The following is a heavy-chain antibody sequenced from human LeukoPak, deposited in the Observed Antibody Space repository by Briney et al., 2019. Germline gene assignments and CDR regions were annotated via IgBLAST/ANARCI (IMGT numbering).Heavy chain of an antibody. CDR2: INPNSGGT. CDR1: GYTFTGYY. CDR3: ARALARGFVVVPAAMGY. Sequence: ASVKVSYKASGYTFTGYYMHWVRQAPGQGLEWMGWINPNSGGTNYAQKFQGRVTMTRDTSISTAYMELSRLRSDYTAVYYCARALARGFVVVPAAMGYWGQGTLVTVSS. D-gene: IGHD2-2*01. J-gene: IGHJ4*02. V-gene: IGHV1-2*02.